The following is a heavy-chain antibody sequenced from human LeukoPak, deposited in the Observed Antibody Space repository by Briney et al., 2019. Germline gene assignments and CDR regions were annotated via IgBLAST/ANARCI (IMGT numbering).Heavy chain of an antibody. J-gene: IGHJ5*02. D-gene: IGHD3-10*01. CDR3: ARVAYYYGSGSHNWFDP. CDR2: INPSGGST. Sequence: ASVKVSCKASGYTFTSYYMHWVRQAPGQGLEWMGIINPSGGSTSYAQKFQGRVTMTRDTSISTAYMELSRLRSDDTAVYYCARVAYYYGSGSHNWFDPWGQGTLVTVSS. V-gene: IGHV1-46*01. CDR1: GYTFTSYY.